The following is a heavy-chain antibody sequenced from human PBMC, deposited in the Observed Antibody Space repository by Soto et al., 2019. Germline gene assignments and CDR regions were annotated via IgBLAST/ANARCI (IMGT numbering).Heavy chain of an antibody. CDR3: ARLGGDYYYYYGMDV. CDR1: GYSFTSYW. J-gene: IGHJ6*02. Sequence: GESLKISCKGSGYSFTSYWIGWVRQMPGKGLEWMGIIYPGDPDTRYSPSFQGQVTISADKSISTAYLQWSSLKASDTAMYYCARLGGDYYYYYGMDVWGQGTTVTVSS. V-gene: IGHV5-51*01. CDR2: IYPGDPDT. D-gene: IGHD4-17*01.